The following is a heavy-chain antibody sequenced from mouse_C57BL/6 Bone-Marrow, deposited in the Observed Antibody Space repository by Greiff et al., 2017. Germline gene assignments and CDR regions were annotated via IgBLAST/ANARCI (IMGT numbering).Heavy chain of an antibody. Sequence: VQRVESGAELARPGASVKLSCKASGYTFTSYGISWVQQRTGQGLEWIGEIYPKSGSTYYNEKFKGKATLTADKYSSTADMELRSLTSEDAAVYFWGRGDYGLFAYWGQGTLVTVSA. CDR3: GRGDYGLFAY. CDR1: GYTFTSYG. J-gene: IGHJ3*01. CDR2: IYPKSGST. V-gene: IGHV1-81*01. D-gene: IGHD1-1*01.